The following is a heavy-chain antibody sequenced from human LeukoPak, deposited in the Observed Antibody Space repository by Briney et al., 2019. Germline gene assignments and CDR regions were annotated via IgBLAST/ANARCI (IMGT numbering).Heavy chain of an antibody. CDR1: GFTFSTYG. J-gene: IGHJ4*02. V-gene: IGHV3-30*18. Sequence: GGSLGLSCAASGFTFSTYGMHWVRQAPGKGLEWVAVILFDGNNKYYADSVRGRFTISRDNSKNTLYLQMNSLRDEDTAVYYCAKDAEHSSGWYPGNWGQGTLVTVSS. CDR3: AKDAEHSSGWYPGN. D-gene: IGHD6-13*01. CDR2: ILFDGNNK.